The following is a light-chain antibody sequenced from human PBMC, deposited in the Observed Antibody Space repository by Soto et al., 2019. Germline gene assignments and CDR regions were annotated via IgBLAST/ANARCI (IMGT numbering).Light chain of an antibody. CDR2: AAS. CDR1: QDSRNS. J-gene: IGKJ1*01. V-gene: IGKV1-17*03. Sequence: DIQMTQSPSAMSASVGARVTITCRASQDSRNSLAWLQQKPGKVPKRLSHAASSLQRGVPSRFNGRGSGTEFTLTISSLQPEDLGTYYCLHHISVPSTVGQGPKVEI. CDR3: LHHISVPST.